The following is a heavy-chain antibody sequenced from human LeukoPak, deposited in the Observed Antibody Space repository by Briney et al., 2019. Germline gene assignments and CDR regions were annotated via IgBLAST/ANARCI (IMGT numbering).Heavy chain of an antibody. CDR2: IKQDGSEK. CDR3: TRRDYNGSGNPGVVDI. CDR1: GFTFSSYW. D-gene: IGHD3-10*01. Sequence: GGSLRLSCAASGFTFSSYWMTWVRQAPGKGLEWVANIKQDGSEKDYVDSVKGRFTISRDNAKNSVYLQMNSLRAEDTAVYYCTRRDYNGSGNPGVVDIWGQGTMVTVSS. V-gene: IGHV3-7*03. J-gene: IGHJ3*02.